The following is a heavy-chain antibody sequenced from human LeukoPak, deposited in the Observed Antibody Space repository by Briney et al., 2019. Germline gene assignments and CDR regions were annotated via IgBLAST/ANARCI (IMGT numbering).Heavy chain of an antibody. D-gene: IGHD3-3*01. Sequence: ASVKVSCKASGYTFTSYDINWVRQATGQGLEWMGWMNPNSDNTGYAQKFQGRVTITRNTSISTAYMELSSLRSEDTAVYYCARGRGKTYYDFWSGYWYFDYWGQGTLVTVSS. V-gene: IGHV1-8*03. CDR2: MNPNSDNT. J-gene: IGHJ4*02. CDR1: GYTFTSYD. CDR3: ARGRGKTYYDFWSGYWYFDY.